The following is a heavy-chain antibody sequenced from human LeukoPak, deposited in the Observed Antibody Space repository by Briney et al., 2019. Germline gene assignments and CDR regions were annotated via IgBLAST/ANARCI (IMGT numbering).Heavy chain of an antibody. CDR3: AKEGGGGHDSSPAFDN. Sequence: GGSLRLSCAASGFTFSSYAMSWVRQAPGKGLEWVSAISGSGGSTYYADSVKGRFTISRDNSKNTLYLQMNSLRAEDTAVYYCAKEGGGGHDSSPAFDNWGQGTMVTVSS. CDR2: ISGSGGST. J-gene: IGHJ3*02. CDR1: GFTFSSYA. D-gene: IGHD3-16*01. V-gene: IGHV3-23*01.